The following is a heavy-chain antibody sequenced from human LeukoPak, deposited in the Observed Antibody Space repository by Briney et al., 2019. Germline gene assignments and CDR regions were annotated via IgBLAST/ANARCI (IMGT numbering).Heavy chain of an antibody. D-gene: IGHD3-22*01. CDR1: GFTFSSYG. CDR2: IWYDGSNK. V-gene: IGHV3-33*06. Sequence: GGSLRLSCAASGFTFSSYGMHWVRQAPGKGLEWVAVIWYDGSNKYYADSVKGRFTISRDNSKNTLYLQMNSLRAEDTAVYYCAKSYYYDSSGYLRAFDIWGQGTMVTVSS. CDR3: AKSYYYDSSGYLRAFDI. J-gene: IGHJ3*02.